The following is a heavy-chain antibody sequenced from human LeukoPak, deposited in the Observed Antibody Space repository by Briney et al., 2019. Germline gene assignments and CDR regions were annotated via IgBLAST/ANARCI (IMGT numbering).Heavy chain of an antibody. J-gene: IGHJ3*01. D-gene: IGHD3-10*01. CDR2: ITTSSSYI. V-gene: IGHV3-21*01. CDR3: ARDGEALDV. Sequence: GGSLRLSCAASGFTFSTYTMSWVRQAPGKGLEWVSSITTSSSYIYYADSVRGRFTISRDNAKNSLYLQMNSLRAEDTAVYYCARDGEALDVWGQGTMVTVSS. CDR1: GFTFSTYT.